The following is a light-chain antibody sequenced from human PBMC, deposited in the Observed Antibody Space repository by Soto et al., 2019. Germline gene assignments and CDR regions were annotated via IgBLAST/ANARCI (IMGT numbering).Light chain of an antibody. J-gene: IGKJ1*01. Sequence: DIQMTQSPSSVSASVGDRVTITCRASQAIDSWLAWYQQKPGEAPKLLIFTGSLLHSGVPPRFSGSGSGTDFTLTISSLQPEDFVTYSCQQTLSFPPTFGQGTKV. CDR1: QAIDSW. V-gene: IGKV1-12*01. CDR2: TGS. CDR3: QQTLSFPPT.